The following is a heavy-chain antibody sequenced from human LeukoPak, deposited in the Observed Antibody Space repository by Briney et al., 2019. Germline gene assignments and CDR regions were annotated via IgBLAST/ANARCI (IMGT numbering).Heavy chain of an antibody. D-gene: IGHD3-3*01. CDR3: ARGVGKDFWYYFDY. V-gene: IGHV1-18*01. CDR2: ISAYNGNT. J-gene: IGHJ4*02. Sequence: ASVKVSCKASGYTFTSYGISWVRQAPGQGLEWMGWISAYNGNTNYAQKLQGGVTMTTDTSTSTAYMELRSLRSDDTAVYYCARGVGKDFWYYFDYWGQGTLVTVSS. CDR1: GYTFTSYG.